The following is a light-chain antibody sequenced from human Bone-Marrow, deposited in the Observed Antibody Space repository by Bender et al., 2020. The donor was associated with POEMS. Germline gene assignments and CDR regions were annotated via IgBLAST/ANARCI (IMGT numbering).Light chain of an antibody. CDR2: DVS. Sequence: QSALTQPASVSGSPGQSITISCTGTSSDVGSHNLVFWYQQHPGKAPKLLIYDVSNRPSGVSNRFSGSKSGNTASLTISGLQPEDEALYYCSSYTTRATLVFGGGTRVTVL. J-gene: IGLJ3*02. CDR3: SSYTTRATLV. CDR1: SSDVGSHNL. V-gene: IGLV2-14*02.